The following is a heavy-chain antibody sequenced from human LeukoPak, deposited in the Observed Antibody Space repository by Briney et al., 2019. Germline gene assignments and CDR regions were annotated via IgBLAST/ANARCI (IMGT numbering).Heavy chain of an antibody. D-gene: IGHD1-14*01. CDR1: GGSVSSYY. Sequence: TETPSLTCSVSGGSVSSYYWSWIRQSPGKGLEWIGYIHNSGRTNYNPSLKSRVTGFVDTSKNQVSLRLSSVTAADTAVYYCARHGTISSVSYFDYWGQGALVTVSS. CDR3: ARHGTISSVSYFDY. CDR2: IHNSGRT. J-gene: IGHJ4*02. V-gene: IGHV4-59*08.